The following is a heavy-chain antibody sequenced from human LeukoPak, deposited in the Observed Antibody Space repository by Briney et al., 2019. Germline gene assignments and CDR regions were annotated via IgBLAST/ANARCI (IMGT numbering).Heavy chain of an antibody. J-gene: IGHJ3*02. CDR1: GGTFSSYA. V-gene: IGHV1-69*05. Sequence: SVKVSCKASGGTFSSYAISWVRQAPGQGLEWMGRIIPIFGTANYAQKVQGRVAITTDESTSTAYMELSSLRSEDTAVYYCARYLGYCSGGSCYSPAFDIWGQGTMVTVSS. CDR2: IIPIFGTA. CDR3: ARYLGYCSGGSCYSPAFDI. D-gene: IGHD2-15*01.